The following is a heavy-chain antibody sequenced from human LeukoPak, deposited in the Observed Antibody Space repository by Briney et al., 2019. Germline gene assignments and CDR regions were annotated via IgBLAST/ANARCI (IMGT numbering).Heavy chain of an antibody. CDR3: ARGLQWLDLYDY. CDR1: GYTFSSYD. Sequence: GGSLRLSCAASGYTFSSYDMHWVRQATGKGLEWVSAIGTAGDTYYPGSVKGRFTISRENAKNSLYLQMNSLRAGDTAVYYCARGLQWLDLYDYWGQGTLVTASS. D-gene: IGHD6-19*01. CDR2: IGTAGDT. V-gene: IGHV3-13*01. J-gene: IGHJ4*02.